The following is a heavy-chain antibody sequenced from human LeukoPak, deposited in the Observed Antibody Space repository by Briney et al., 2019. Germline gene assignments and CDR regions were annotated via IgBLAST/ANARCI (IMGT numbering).Heavy chain of an antibody. J-gene: IGHJ4*02. Sequence: SETLSLTCTVSGGSISSQTYYWTWIRQPPGKGLEWIGSIYYGRSAYYNPSLKSRVTISVDTSKNQFSLKLSSVTAADTAVYYCARDQGKAAAGPFDYWGQGTLVTVSS. CDR2: IYYGRSA. D-gene: IGHD6-13*01. CDR1: GGSISSQTYY. V-gene: IGHV4-39*07. CDR3: ARDQGKAAAGPFDY.